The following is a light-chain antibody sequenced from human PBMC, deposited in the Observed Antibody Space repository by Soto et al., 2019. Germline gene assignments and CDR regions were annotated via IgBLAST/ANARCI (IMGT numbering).Light chain of an antibody. J-gene: IGKJ4*01. Sequence: EIVLTQSPATLSLSPGDRATLSCGASQSVRSSYVAWYQQKAGLAPRLLIYDGSSRASGIPDRFSGSGSGTDFTLTIGRLEAEDVAVYYCQQYDNSAPLSFGGVTKV. CDR3: QQYDNSAPLS. CDR1: QSVRSSY. CDR2: DGS. V-gene: IGKV3D-20*01.